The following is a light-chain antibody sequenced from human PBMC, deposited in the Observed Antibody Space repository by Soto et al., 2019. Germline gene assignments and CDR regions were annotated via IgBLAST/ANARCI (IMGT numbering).Light chain of an antibody. CDR2: AAS. CDR1: QSISSW. J-gene: IGKJ4*01. Sequence: DIQMTQSPSTLSTSVGDSVTITCRASQSISSWLAWYQQKPGKAPKLLIYAASSLQSGVPSRFSGSGSGTDFTLTISSLQPEDFATYYCQQSYSTPSFGGGTKVDIK. CDR3: QQSYSTPS. V-gene: IGKV1-39*01.